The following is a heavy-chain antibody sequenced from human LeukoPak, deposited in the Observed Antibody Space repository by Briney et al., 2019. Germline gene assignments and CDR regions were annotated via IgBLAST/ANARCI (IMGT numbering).Heavy chain of an antibody. Sequence: GGSLSLSCAPSGFTFSGYAMSGVRQAPGKGRDWGAVISNDGSKKYYADSVKGRFTISRDNSKNTLSLQVSSLRTEDTAVYYCAKDRYSYAFEYSDSWGQGALVTVSS. CDR2: ISNDGSKK. J-gene: IGHJ4*02. D-gene: IGHD5-18*01. CDR3: AKDRYSYAFEYSDS. V-gene: IGHV3-30*18. CDR1: GFTFSGYA.